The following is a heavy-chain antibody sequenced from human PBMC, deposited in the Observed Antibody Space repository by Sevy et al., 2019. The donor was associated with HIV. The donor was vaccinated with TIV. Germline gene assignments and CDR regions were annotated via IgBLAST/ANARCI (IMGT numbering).Heavy chain of an antibody. V-gene: IGHV3-13*01. CDR1: GFTFSKYD. J-gene: IGHJ6*02. D-gene: IGHD5-12*01. Sequence: GGSLRLSCAASGFTFSKYDMHWVRQVSGKSLEWVSAIGYAGDIYYLDSVKGRFTISRENAKNSLYLEMNSLRAGDTALYYCARGGPEGYYYYGLDVWGQGTTVTVSS. CDR3: ARGGPEGYYYYGLDV. CDR2: IGYAGDI.